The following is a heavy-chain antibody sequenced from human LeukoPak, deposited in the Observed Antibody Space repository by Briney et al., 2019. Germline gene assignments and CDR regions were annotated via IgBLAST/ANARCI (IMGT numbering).Heavy chain of an antibody. Sequence: SETLSLTCTVSGGSISSYYWSWIRQPAGKGLEWIGRICTSGSTNYNPSLKSRVTMSVDTSKNQFSLKLSSVTAADTAVYYCARSAMANYYYGMDVWGKGTTVTVSS. CDR2: ICTSGST. J-gene: IGHJ6*04. CDR1: GGSISSYY. D-gene: IGHD5-18*01. CDR3: ARSAMANYYYGMDV. V-gene: IGHV4-4*07.